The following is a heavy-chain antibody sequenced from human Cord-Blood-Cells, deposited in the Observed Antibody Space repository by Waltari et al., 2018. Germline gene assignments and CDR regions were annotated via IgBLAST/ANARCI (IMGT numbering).Heavy chain of an antibody. CDR1: GYTFTGYY. J-gene: IGHJ4*02. Sequence: QVQLVQSGAEVKKPGASVKVSCKASGYTFTGYYMHWVRQAPGQGLEWMGCINPNIGGTNYAQKFQGRVTMTRDTSISTAYMGLSRLRSDDTAVYYCARESRRVVVAATPDYWGQGTLVTVSS. V-gene: IGHV1-2*02. D-gene: IGHD2-15*01. CDR2: INPNIGGT. CDR3: ARESRRVVVAATPDY.